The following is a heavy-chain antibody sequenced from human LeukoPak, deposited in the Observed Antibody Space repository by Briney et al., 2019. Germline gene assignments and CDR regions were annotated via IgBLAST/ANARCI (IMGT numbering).Heavy chain of an antibody. J-gene: IGHJ6*03. CDR1: GGTFSSYA. V-gene: IGHV1-69*13. CDR2: IIPIFGTA. CDR3: ARSDYDILTGYRFHYYYMDV. Sequence: ASVKVSCKASGGTFSSYAISWVRQAPGQGFEWMGGIIPIFGTANYAQKFQGRVTITADESTSTAYMELSSLRSEDTAVYYCARSDYDILTGYRFHYYYMDVWGKGTTVTVSS. D-gene: IGHD3-9*01.